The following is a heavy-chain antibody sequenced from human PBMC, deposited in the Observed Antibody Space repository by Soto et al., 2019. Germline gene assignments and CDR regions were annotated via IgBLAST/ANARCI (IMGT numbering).Heavy chain of an antibody. J-gene: IGHJ4*02. CDR2: IKQDGSVK. Sequence: QLGGSLRLSCEASGFALSTYWMSWVRQAPGKGLEWVANIKQDGSVKHYVDSVRGRFTISRDNAKNSLFLQMNSLSAEDTAVYYCARLTETDTTFVYWGQGTPVTVSS. CDR1: GFALSTYW. CDR3: ARLTETDTTFVY. D-gene: IGHD1-1*01. V-gene: IGHV3-7*03.